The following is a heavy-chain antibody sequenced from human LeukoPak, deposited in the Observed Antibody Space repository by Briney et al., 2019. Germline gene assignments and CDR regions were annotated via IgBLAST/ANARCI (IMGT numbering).Heavy chain of an antibody. CDR3: ASGVYDFWSGYYFDY. CDR2: IKQDGSEK. J-gene: IGHJ4*02. D-gene: IGHD3-3*01. CDR1: GFTFSSYS. V-gene: IGHV3-7*01. Sequence: PGESLRLSCAASGFTFSSYSMNWVRQAPGKGLEWVANIKQDGSEKYYVDSVKGRFTISRDNAKNSLYLQMNSLRAEDTAVYYCASGVYDFWSGYYFDYWGQGTLVTVSS.